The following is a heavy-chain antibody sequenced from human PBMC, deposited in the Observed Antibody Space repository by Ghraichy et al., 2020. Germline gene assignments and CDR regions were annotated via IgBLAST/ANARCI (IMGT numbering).Heavy chain of an antibody. D-gene: IGHD3-9*01. Sequence: GSLRLSCAASGFTFSSYAMSWVRQAPGKGLEWVSAISGSGGSTYYADSVKGRFTISRDNSKNTLYLQMNSLRAEDTAVYYCAKGLLRYFDWLLPINDYWGQGTLVTVSS. V-gene: IGHV3-23*01. CDR1: GFTFSSYA. CDR2: ISGSGGST. CDR3: AKGLLRYFDWLLPINDY. J-gene: IGHJ4*02.